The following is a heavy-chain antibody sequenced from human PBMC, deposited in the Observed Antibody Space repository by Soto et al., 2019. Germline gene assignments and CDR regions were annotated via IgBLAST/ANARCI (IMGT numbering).Heavy chain of an antibody. V-gene: IGHV3-23*01. CDR2: ISGRGGST. Sequence: GSLRLSCTASGFNFSNYAMSWVRQAPDKGLEWVSAISGRGGSTYYADSVKGRFTISRDNSKNMLFLQMNRLRAEDTALYYCAKDSTVTTSLYSYYYGLDVWGQGTTVTVSS. J-gene: IGHJ6*02. D-gene: IGHD4-17*01. CDR3: AKDSTVTTSLYSYYYGLDV. CDR1: GFNFSNYA.